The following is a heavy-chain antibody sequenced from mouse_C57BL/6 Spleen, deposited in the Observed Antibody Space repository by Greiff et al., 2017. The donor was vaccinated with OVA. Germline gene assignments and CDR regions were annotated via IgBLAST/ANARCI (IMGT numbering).Heavy chain of an antibody. CDR3: ARRRYGSSEAMDY. CDR2: IWSGGST. J-gene: IGHJ4*01. CDR1: GFSLTSYG. Sequence: QVQLKESGPGLVQPSQSLSITCTVSGFSLTSYGVHWVRQSPGKGLEWLGGIWSGGSTDYNAAFISRLSISTDNSKSQVFFKMNSLQADDTAIDYCARRRYGSSEAMDYWGQGTSVTVSS. V-gene: IGHV2-2*01. D-gene: IGHD1-1*01.